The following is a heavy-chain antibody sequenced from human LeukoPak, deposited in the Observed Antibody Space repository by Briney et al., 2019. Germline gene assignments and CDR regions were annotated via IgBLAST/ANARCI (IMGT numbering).Heavy chain of an antibody. D-gene: IGHD3-22*01. Sequence: PGGSLRLSCAASGFTVSSNYMSWVRQAPGKGLEWVSVIYSGGSTYYADSVKGRFTISGDNSKNTLYLQMNSLRAEDTAVYYCARDSAFYDSSGYGGLFAFDIWGQGTMVTVSS. CDR2: IYSGGST. CDR3: ARDSAFYDSSGYGGLFAFDI. CDR1: GFTVSSNY. V-gene: IGHV3-53*01. J-gene: IGHJ3*02.